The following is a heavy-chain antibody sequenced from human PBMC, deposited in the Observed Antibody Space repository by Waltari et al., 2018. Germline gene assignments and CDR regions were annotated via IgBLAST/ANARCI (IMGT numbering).Heavy chain of an antibody. CDR2: ISSSGSTI. V-gene: IGHV3-48*03. CDR1: GFTFSSYE. Sequence: EVQLVESGGGLVQPGGSLRLSCAASGFTFSSYEMNWVRQAPGKGLEWVSYISSSGSTIYYADSVKGRFTISRDNAKNSLYLQMNSLRAEDTAVYYCARDRSSSWWGWFDPWGQGTLVTVSS. CDR3: ARDRSSSWWGWFDP. D-gene: IGHD6-13*01. J-gene: IGHJ5*02.